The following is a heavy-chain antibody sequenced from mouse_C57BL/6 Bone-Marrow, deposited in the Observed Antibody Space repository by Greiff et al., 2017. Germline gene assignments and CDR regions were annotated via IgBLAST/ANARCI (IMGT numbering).Heavy chain of an antibody. Sequence: VQRVESGAELARPGASVKLSCKASGYTFTSYGISWVKQSTGQGLEWIGEIYPRSGNTYYDEKFKGKATLTADKSASTAYMELRSLTSEDSAVYFCARRRYVLYAMDYWGQGTSVTVAS. J-gene: IGHJ4*01. CDR3: ARRRYVLYAMDY. CDR2: IYPRSGNT. V-gene: IGHV1-81*01. CDR1: GYTFTSYG.